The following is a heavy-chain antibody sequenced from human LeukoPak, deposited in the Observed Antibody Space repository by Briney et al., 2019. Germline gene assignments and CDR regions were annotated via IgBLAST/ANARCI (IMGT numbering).Heavy chain of an antibody. D-gene: IGHD6-13*01. CDR1: GDSISSYY. Sequence: SETLSLTCTVSGDSISSYYWSWIRQSPGKGLEWIGYIYSTGITNYNPSLKSRVTISVDTSKNQFSLKLSSVTAADTAVYYCARDTIADNRDYWGQGTLVTVSS. CDR2: IYSTGIT. V-gene: IGHV4-59*01. J-gene: IGHJ4*02. CDR3: ARDTIADNRDY.